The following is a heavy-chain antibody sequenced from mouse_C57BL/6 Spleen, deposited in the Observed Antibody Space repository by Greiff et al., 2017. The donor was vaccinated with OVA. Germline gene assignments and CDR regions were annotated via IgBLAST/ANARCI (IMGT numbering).Heavy chain of an antibody. CDR2: IYPGSGST. V-gene: IGHV1-55*01. D-gene: IGHD1-1*01. J-gene: IGHJ2*01. Sequence: QVQLQQSGAELVKPGASVKMSCKASGYTFTSYWITWVKQRPGQGLEWIGDIYPGSGSTNYNEKFKSKATLTVDTSSSTAYMQLSSLTSEDSAVYYCARRFYGIPYYFDYWGQGTTLTVSS. CDR3: ARRFYGIPYYFDY. CDR1: GYTFTSYW.